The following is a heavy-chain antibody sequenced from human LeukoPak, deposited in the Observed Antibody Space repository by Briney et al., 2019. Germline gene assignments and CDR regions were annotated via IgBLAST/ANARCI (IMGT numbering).Heavy chain of an antibody. Sequence: GASVKVSCKASGYTFTGYYMHWVRQAPGQGLEWMGWINPNSGGTNYAQKFQGRVTMTRETSISTAYIAVSRLRSDETAVYYCAIASAGYSSSWYVGWGQGTLVTVSS. CDR1: GYTFTGYY. CDR2: INPNSGGT. D-gene: IGHD6-13*01. CDR3: AIASAGYSSSWYVG. J-gene: IGHJ4*02. V-gene: IGHV1-2*02.